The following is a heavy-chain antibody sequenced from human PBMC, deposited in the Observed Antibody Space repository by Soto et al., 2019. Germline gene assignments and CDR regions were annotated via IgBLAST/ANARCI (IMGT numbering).Heavy chain of an antibody. Sequence: GGSLRLSCAASGFTFSSYSMNWVRQAPGKGLEWVSSISSSSSYIYYADSVKGRFTISRDNAKNSLYLQMNSLRAEDTAVYYCARLNWLDHYYYYGMDVWGQGTTVTVSS. CDR3: ARLNWLDHYYYYGMDV. CDR2: ISSSSSYI. CDR1: GFTFSSYS. D-gene: IGHD6-19*01. J-gene: IGHJ6*02. V-gene: IGHV3-21*01.